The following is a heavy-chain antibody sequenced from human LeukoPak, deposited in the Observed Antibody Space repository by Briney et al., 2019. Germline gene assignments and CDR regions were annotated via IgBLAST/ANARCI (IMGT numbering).Heavy chain of an antibody. V-gene: IGHV3-9*01. D-gene: IGHD3-10*01. Sequence: PGGSLRLSCAASGFTFDDYAMHWVRQAPGKGLEWVSGISWNSGSIGYADSVKGRFTISRDNAKNSLCLQMNSLRAEDTALYYCAKGKGLSYYGSGSLSRGGMDVWGQGTTVTVSS. CDR1: GFTFDDYA. CDR3: AKGKGLSYYGSGSLSRGGMDV. J-gene: IGHJ6*02. CDR2: ISWNSGSI.